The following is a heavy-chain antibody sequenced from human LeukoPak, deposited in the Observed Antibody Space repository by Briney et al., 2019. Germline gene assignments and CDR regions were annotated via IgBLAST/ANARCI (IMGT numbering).Heavy chain of an antibody. Sequence: SETLSLTCTVSGDSINSNNYYWGWVRHPPGKGLEWIGSISFTGSTYYNPSLKSRGTLSVDTSKNHFSLKLSSVTAADTAVYYCARNTYGSGTYYNAWGQGTLVTVSS. J-gene: IGHJ5*02. D-gene: IGHD3-10*01. CDR3: ARNTYGSGTYYNA. CDR2: ISFTGST. CDR1: GDSINSNNYY. V-gene: IGHV4-39*02.